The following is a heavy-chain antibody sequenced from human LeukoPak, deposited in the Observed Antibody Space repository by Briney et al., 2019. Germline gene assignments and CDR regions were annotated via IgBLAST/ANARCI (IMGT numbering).Heavy chain of an antibody. Sequence: KPSETLSLTCTVSGGSISSYYWSWIRQPPGKGLEWIGYIYYSGSTNYNPSLKSRVTISVDTSKNQFSLKLSSVTAADTAVYYCARGVGMVAGNFDYWGQGTLVTVSS. CDR1: GGSISSYY. D-gene: IGHD6-19*01. V-gene: IGHV4-59*01. CDR2: IYYSGST. CDR3: ARGVGMVAGNFDY. J-gene: IGHJ4*02.